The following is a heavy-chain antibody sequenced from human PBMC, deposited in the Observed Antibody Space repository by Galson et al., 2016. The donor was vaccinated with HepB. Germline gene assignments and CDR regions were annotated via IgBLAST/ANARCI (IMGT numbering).Heavy chain of an antibody. CDR1: GDSVSTTSGA. CDR2: TFYRSEWYS. V-gene: IGHV6-1*01. Sequence: CAISGDSVSTTSGAWHWIRQSPSRGLEWLGRTFYRSEWYSEYAVSVKSRIIVNPDTSKNQLSLHLTSLTPEDSAVYYCARDGGSYGYSYGVDAWGQGTTVTVSS. D-gene: IGHD3-22*01. CDR3: ARDGGSYGYSYGVDA. J-gene: IGHJ6*02.